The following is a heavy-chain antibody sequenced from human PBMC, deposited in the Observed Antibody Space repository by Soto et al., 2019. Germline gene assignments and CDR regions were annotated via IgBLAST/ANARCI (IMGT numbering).Heavy chain of an antibody. Sequence: PSETRSLTCSVPGDSISNLDYFWAWIRQPPGQALEYIGYIYKRATTYYNPSFESRFAISVATSKSQFSLNVTSVTAADPAVYFCARGRYCLTGRCFPNWFDSWGQGALVTVS. D-gene: IGHD7-27*01. V-gene: IGHV4-30-4*01. CDR3: ARGRYCLTGRCFPNWFDS. J-gene: IGHJ5*01. CDR1: GDSISNLDYF. CDR2: IYKRATT.